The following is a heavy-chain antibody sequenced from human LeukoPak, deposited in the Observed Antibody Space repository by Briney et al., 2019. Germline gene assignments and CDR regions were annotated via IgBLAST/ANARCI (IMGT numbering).Heavy chain of an antibody. CDR2: IYHSGST. D-gene: IGHD1-26*01. Sequence: PSETLSLTCTVSGGSISSYYWNWIRQPPGKGLEWIGYIYHSGSTYYNPSLKSRVTISVNRSKNQFSLKLSSVTAADTAVYYCAGYSGSLQYFQHWGQGTLVTVSS. CDR1: GGSISSYY. J-gene: IGHJ1*01. V-gene: IGHV4-59*04. CDR3: AGYSGSLQYFQH.